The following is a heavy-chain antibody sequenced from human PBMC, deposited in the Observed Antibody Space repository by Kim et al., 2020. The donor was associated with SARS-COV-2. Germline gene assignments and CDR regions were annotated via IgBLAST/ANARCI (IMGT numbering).Heavy chain of an antibody. Sequence: ASVKVSCKASGYSFTKYGISWVRQAPGQGLEWMGWISGYNGNTNYALKLQDRVTLTTDTSTSTAYMDLRSLRSDDTAVYFCARDSMLQYRGNFFPLLDSWGQGTQVTVSS. D-gene: IGHD1-26*01. CDR1: GYSFTKYG. J-gene: IGHJ4*02. CDR3: ARDSMLQYRGNFFPLLDS. CDR2: ISGYNGNT. V-gene: IGHV1-18*01.